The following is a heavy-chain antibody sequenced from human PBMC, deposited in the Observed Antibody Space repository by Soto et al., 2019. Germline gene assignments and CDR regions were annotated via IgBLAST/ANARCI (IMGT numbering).Heavy chain of an antibody. D-gene: IGHD3-3*01. J-gene: IGHJ6*02. CDR1: GGSVSSGSYY. CDR3: AGLYYDFWSGYYTRSGMDV. CDR2: IYYSGST. V-gene: IGHV4-61*01. Sequence: PSETLSLTCTVSGGSVSSGSYYWSWIRQPPGKGLEWIGYIYYSGSTNYNPSLKSRVTISVDTSKNQFSLKLSSVTAADTAVYYCAGLYYDFWSGYYTRSGMDVWGQGTTVTVSS.